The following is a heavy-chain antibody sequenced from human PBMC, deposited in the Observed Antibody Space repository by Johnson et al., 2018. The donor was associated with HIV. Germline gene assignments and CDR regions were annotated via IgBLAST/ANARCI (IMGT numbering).Heavy chain of an antibody. Sequence: VQLVESGGGVARPGGSLRLSCEGSGFSFDDYGMSWVRQAPGKGLEWVSGIIWNGGSTGYADSVKGRFTISRDNAKNSLYLQMNSLRAEDTALYFCARGFVRISMILVADAFDMWGQGTMVTVSS. D-gene: IGHD3-22*01. CDR1: GFSFDDYG. V-gene: IGHV3-20*04. CDR3: ARGFVRISMILVADAFDM. CDR2: IIWNGGST. J-gene: IGHJ3*02.